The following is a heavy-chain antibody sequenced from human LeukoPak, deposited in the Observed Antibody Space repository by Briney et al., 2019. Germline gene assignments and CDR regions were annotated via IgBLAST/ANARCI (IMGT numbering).Heavy chain of an antibody. D-gene: IGHD3-16*01. CDR3: VREYVWGSSDPGY. Sequence: GGSLRLSCAASGFRFSNYWMSWFRQTPRKELEWLGNIKEDGSKKYYLDSVKGRFTMSRDNTRYSLFLQMNSLRAEDTAMYYRVREYVWGSSDPGYWGQGTLVTGSS. V-gene: IGHV3-7*01. CDR2: IKEDGSKK. CDR1: GFRFSNYW. J-gene: IGHJ4*02.